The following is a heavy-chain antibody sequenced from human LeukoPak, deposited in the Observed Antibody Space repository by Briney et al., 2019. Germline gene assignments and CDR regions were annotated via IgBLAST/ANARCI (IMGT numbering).Heavy chain of an antibody. J-gene: IGHJ4*02. CDR2: MYHSGTA. CDR3: ARGGYGGNSGIY. CDR1: GFSISSGYY. Sequence: PSQTLSLTCSAYGFSISSGYYWGWIRQSPGKGLEWIGSMYHSGTAYYNPALKSRVTISLDTSENQFSLKLTSVTAADTAVYYCARGGYGGNSGIYWGQGTLVTVSS. V-gene: IGHV4-38-2*02. D-gene: IGHD4-23*01.